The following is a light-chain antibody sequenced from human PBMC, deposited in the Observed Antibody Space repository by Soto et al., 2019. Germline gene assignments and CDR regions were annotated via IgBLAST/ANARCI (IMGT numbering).Light chain of an antibody. V-gene: IGKV1-5*03. Sequence: IQMTQSPATLSASVVDRVTLTCRASQSISSWLAWYQQKPGKATKLLIYKASSLESGVPSRFSGSGSGTEFTLTISSLQPDDYATYYCHQYNSESPPWTFGQGTKVDIK. CDR3: HQYNSESPPWT. CDR1: QSISSW. J-gene: IGKJ1*01. CDR2: KAS.